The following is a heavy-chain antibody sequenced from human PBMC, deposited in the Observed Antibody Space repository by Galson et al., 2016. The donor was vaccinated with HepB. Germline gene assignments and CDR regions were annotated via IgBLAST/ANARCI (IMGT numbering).Heavy chain of an antibody. D-gene: IGHD6-19*01. J-gene: IGHJ4*02. V-gene: IGHV3-30-3*01. Sequence: LSCAASGFTFSALAMPWVRQAPGKGLEWVSLISDDGVSQFYADSVKGRFTISRDNSENTLYLQLSSLITDDSAVYYCTTSRGAVRGQGALVTVSS. CDR2: ISDDGVSQ. CDR1: GFTFSALA. CDR3: TTSRGAV.